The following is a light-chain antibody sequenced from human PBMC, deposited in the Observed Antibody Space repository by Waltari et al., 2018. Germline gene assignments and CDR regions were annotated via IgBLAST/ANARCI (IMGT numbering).Light chain of an antibody. Sequence: DIVMNQSPDSLAVSLGERATINCRSSQSILYSSNNKNYLAWYQQKPGQPPKLLIYWASARESGVPDRFSGSASGTDFTLTISSLQAEDVAIYYCPQYYGTPRTFGQGTKVEIK. CDR3: PQYYGTPRT. CDR2: WAS. J-gene: IGKJ1*01. V-gene: IGKV4-1*01. CDR1: QSILYSSNNKNY.